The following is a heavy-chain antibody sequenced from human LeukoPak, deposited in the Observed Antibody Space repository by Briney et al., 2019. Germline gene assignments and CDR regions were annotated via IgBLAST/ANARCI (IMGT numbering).Heavy chain of an antibody. J-gene: IGHJ2*01. CDR3: AKVLLDYWYFDL. V-gene: IGHV3-23*01. CDR1: GFTFSSYA. Sequence: SGGSLRLSCAASGFTFSSYAMSWVRQAPGKGLEWVSAISSSGGSTYYADSVKGRFTISRDNSKNTLYLQMNSLRAEDTAVYYCAKVLLDYWYFDLWGRGTLVTVSS. D-gene: IGHD3-10*01. CDR2: ISSSGGST.